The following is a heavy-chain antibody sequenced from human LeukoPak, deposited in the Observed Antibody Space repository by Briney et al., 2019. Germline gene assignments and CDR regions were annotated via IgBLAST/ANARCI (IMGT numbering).Heavy chain of an antibody. Sequence: SETLSLTCTVSGGSISSGIYYWSWIRQPAGKGLEWIGRIYSSGNTNYNPSLKSRVTISVDTSKNQFSLKLSSVTAADTAMYYSGRDLNGVTDPWGQGTLVTVSS. D-gene: IGHD3-16*02. V-gene: IGHV4-61*02. J-gene: IGHJ5*02. CDR3: GRDLNGVTDP. CDR2: IYSSGNT. CDR1: GGSISSGIYY.